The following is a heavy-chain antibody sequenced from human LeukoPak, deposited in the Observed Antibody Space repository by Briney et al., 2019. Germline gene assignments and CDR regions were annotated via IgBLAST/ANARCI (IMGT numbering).Heavy chain of an antibody. CDR2: INPSGGST. Sequence: GASVKVSCKASGCTFTSYYMHWVRQAPGQGLEWMGIINPSGGSTSYAQKFRGRVTMTRDTSTSTVYMELSSLRSEDTAVYYCASSRSVAGTKFDYWGQGTLVTVSS. CDR1: GCTFTSYY. D-gene: IGHD6-19*01. V-gene: IGHV1-46*01. CDR3: ASSRSVAGTKFDY. J-gene: IGHJ4*02.